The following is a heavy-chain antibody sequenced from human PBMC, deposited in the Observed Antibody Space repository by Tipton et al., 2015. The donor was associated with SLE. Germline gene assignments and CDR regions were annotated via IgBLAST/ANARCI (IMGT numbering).Heavy chain of an antibody. CDR3: ARAQSFMVRKFTVYYFDY. J-gene: IGHJ4*02. CDR1: GDSVRTNY. CDR2: VYGTGET. Sequence: TLSLTCSVSGDSVRTNYWNWIRQPAGKGLEWIGRVYGTGETSYNPSLESRLTISVDTSNNQFSLRLTSVTAADTAVYYCARAQSFMVRKFTVYYFDYWGQGSLVTVSS. V-gene: IGHV4-4*07. D-gene: IGHD3-10*01.